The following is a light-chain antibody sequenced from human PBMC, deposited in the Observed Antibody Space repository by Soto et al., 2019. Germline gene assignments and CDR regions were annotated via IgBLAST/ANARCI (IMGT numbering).Light chain of an antibody. CDR1: QSITNNY. V-gene: IGKV3-11*01. J-gene: IGKJ4*01. CDR2: DAS. CDR3: QKSSNWLT. Sequence: EIVLTQSPGTLSLSPGERATLYCRASQSITNNYLAWYQQKPGRAHRLLIYDASNRATGIPARFSGSGSGTDFTLTISCLEPEDFAVYYYQKSSNWLTFGGGTKV.